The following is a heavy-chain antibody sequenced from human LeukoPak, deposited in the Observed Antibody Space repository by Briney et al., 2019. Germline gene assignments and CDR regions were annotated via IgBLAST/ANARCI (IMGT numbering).Heavy chain of an antibody. Sequence: SVKVSCKASGYTFTSYGISWVRQAPGQGLEWMGGIMSIFGSPKYAQKFQGRVTITADKSTSTAYMELSSLRSEDTAVYYCARGVAGPSFDYWGQGTLVTVSS. CDR2: IMSIFGSP. CDR3: ARGVAGPSFDY. V-gene: IGHV1-69*06. CDR1: GYTFTSYG. J-gene: IGHJ4*02. D-gene: IGHD6-19*01.